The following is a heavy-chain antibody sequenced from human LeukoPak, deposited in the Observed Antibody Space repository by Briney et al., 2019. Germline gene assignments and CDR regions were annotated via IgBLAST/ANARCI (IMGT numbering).Heavy chain of an antibody. CDR2: INPNSGGT. Sequence: ASVKVSCKASGYTFTGYYMHWVRQAPGQGLEWMGWINPNSGGTNYAQKFQGRVTMTRDTSISTAYMELSRLRSDDTAVYYCARDRSVYGSGSYYKAPPWDFDYWGQGTLVTVSS. CDR1: GYTFTGYY. J-gene: IGHJ4*02. V-gene: IGHV1-2*02. CDR3: ARDRSVYGSGSYYKAPPWDFDY. D-gene: IGHD3-10*01.